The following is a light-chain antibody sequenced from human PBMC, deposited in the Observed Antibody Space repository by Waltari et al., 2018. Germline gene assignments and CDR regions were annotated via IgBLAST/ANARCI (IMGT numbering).Light chain of an antibody. Sequence: EIVLKQSPATLSLSPGDRATLSCRASQSISSYLAWYQQKPGQAPRLLIYDASTRATGSPARFSGSGSVTDFTLTISSLEPEDFAIYYCQQRSKSFTFGPGTKVDIK. V-gene: IGKV3-11*01. J-gene: IGKJ3*01. CDR3: QQRSKSFT. CDR1: QSISSY. CDR2: DAS.